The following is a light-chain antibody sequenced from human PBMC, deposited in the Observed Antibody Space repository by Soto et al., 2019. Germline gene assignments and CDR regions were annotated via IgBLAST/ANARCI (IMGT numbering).Light chain of an antibody. CDR2: RTS. CDR1: ESVSSSF. Sequence: EIVLIQSPATLSLSPGERATLSCRASESVSSSFLTWYQQKPGQAPRLLIYRTSNRVTGIPDRFSGSGSGTDFTLTISRLEPEDFAVYFCQHYGNSLWTFGQGTKVDIK. J-gene: IGKJ1*01. CDR3: QHYGNSLWT. V-gene: IGKV3-20*01.